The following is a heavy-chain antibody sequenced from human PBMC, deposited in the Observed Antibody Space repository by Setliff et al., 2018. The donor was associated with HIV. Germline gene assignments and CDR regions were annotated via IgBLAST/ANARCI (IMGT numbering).Heavy chain of an antibody. CDR1: GLTFSSYA. Sequence: GGSLRLSCAASGLTFSSYAMSWVRQAPGKGLEWVSTINTNGGTTYYRDSVKGRFTISRDNSRNTLYLQMNSLRAEDTALYYCAREGGMVRGALYYYYYYYMDVWGKGTTVTVSS. CDR2: INTNGGTT. D-gene: IGHD3-10*01. CDR3: AREGGMVRGALYYYYYYYMDV. J-gene: IGHJ6*03. V-gene: IGHV3-23*01.